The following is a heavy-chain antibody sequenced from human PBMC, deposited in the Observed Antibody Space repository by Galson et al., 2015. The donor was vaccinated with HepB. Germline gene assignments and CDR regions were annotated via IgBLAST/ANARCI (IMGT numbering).Heavy chain of an antibody. Sequence: QSGAEVKKPGESLKISCKASGYSFRNYWIGWVRQMPGKGLECMGIIYPGGSETRYSPSFQGQVTLSADKSTNTAYLQWSSLKASDTAMYYCARLGHEGYHYYGMDVWGQGTPVTVSS. V-gene: IGHV5-51*01. CDR1: GYSFRNYW. D-gene: IGHD2-2*01. CDR2: IYPGGSET. CDR3: ARLGHEGYHYYGMDV. J-gene: IGHJ6*02.